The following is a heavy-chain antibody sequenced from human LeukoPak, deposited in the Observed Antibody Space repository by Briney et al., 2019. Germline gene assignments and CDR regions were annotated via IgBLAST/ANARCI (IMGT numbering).Heavy chain of an antibody. CDR2: INPNSGGT. CDR1: GYTFTGYY. V-gene: IGHV1-2*02. CDR3: ARDHESSYSSSWYNY. J-gene: IGHJ4*02. D-gene: IGHD6-13*01. Sequence: ASVKVSRKASGYTFTGYYMHWVRQAPGQGLEWMGWINPNSGGTNYAQKFQGRVTMTRDTSISTAYMELSRLRSDDTAVYYCARDHESSYSSSWYNYWGQGTLVTVSS.